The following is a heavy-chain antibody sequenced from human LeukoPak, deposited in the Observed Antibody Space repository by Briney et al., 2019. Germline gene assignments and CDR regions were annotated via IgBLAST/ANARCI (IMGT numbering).Heavy chain of an antibody. V-gene: IGHV3-23*01. CDR3: VLFLRYVDY. CDR2: ISGSGGST. Sequence: GGSLRLSCAASGFTFSSYAMSWVRQAPGKGLEWVSTISGSGGSTYYRDSVRGRFTISRDNSKNTLYLQMNSLRAEDTAVYYCVLFLRYVDYWGQGTLVTVSS. J-gene: IGHJ4*02. D-gene: IGHD2-21*01. CDR1: GFTFSSYA.